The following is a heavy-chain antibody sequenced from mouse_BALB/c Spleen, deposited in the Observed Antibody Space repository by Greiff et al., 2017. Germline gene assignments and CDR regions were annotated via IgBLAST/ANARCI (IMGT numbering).Heavy chain of an antibody. CDR3: TRLVSHWYFDV. V-gene: IGHV1S127*01. CDR2: IDPSDSYT. J-gene: IGHJ1*01. CDR1: GYTFTSYW. Sequence: VQLQQPGAELVKPGASVKMSCKASGYTFTSYWMHWVKQRPGQGLEWIGVIDPSDSYTSYNQKFKGKATLTVDTSSSTAYMQLSSLTSEDSAVYYCTRLVSHWYFDVWGAGTTVTVSS. D-gene: IGHD1-3*01.